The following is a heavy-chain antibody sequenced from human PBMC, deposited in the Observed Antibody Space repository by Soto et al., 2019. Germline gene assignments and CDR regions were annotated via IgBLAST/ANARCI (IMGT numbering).Heavy chain of an antibody. CDR3: ARRRAGATKYFDY. D-gene: IGHD6-19*01. V-gene: IGHV4-59*08. CDR1: VGSISSYS. J-gene: IGHJ4*02. Sequence: QVQLQESGPGLGKPSETLSLTCTVSVGSISSYSWSGIRQPPGKGLEWIGYIYYSGSTNYNPSLKSRVTISIDTSKNQFSLKLSSVTAADTAVYYCARRRAGATKYFDYWGQGTLVTVSS. CDR2: IYYSGST.